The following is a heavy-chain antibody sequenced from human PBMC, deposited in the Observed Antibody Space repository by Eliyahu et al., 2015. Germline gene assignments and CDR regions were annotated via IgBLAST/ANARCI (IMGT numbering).Heavy chain of an antibody. V-gene: IGHV3-53*01. J-gene: IGHJ4*02. CDR1: GFTVASTY. D-gene: IGHD1-1*01. Sequence: EVQLVESGGGLIQPGESLRLSCAASGFTVASTYMSWVRQAPGKGLEWVSVLYSGGKTYYADSVQGRFTISRDNSKNTLYLQMSNLITEDTAVYYCARDLDLRHYFDCWGQGTLVTVSS. CDR2: LYSGGKT. CDR3: ARDLDLRHYFDC.